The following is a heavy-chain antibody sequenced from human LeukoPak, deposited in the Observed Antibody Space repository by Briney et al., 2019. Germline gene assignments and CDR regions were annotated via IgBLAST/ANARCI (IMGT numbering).Heavy chain of an antibody. CDR3: ARVSTNSRVGGYDPQWYFDL. D-gene: IGHD5-12*01. Sequence: GASVKVSCKASGYTFINYGFTWVRQAPGQGLGLMGWISGFNGNTNYLQKFQGRVTMTTDTSTNTVYMELRSLSSDDTAVYYCARVSTNSRVGGYDPQWYFDLWGRGTLVTVSS. V-gene: IGHV1-18*04. J-gene: IGHJ2*01. CDR2: ISGFNGNT. CDR1: GYTFINYG.